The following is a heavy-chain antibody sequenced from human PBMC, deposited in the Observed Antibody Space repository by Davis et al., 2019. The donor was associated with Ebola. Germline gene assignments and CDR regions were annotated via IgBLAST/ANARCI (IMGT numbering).Heavy chain of an antibody. Sequence: SETLSLTCAVSGGSISSSNWWSWVRQPPGKGLEWIGEIYHSGSTNYNPSLKSRVTISVDKSKNQFSLKLSSVTAADTAVYYCARHYYDSSGYYNNWFDPWGQGTLVTVSS. D-gene: IGHD3-22*01. CDR3: ARHYYDSSGYYNNWFDP. J-gene: IGHJ5*02. CDR1: GGSISSSNW. CDR2: IYHSGST. V-gene: IGHV4-4*02.